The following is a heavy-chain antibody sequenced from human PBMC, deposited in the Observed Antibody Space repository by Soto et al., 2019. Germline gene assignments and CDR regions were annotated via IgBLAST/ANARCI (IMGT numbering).Heavy chain of an antibody. J-gene: IGHJ5*02. D-gene: IGHD6-13*01. Sequence: SETLSLTCAVYGGSFSGYYWSWIRQPPGKGLEWIGEINHSGSTNYNPSLKSRVTISVDTSKNQFSLKLSSVTAADTAVYYCHLAARLSSWYDNWFDPWGQGTLVTVSS. CDR1: GGSFSGYY. V-gene: IGHV4-34*01. CDR3: HLAARLSSWYDNWFDP. CDR2: INHSGST.